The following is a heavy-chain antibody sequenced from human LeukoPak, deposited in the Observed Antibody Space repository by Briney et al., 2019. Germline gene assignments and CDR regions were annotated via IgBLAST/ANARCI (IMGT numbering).Heavy chain of an antibody. D-gene: IGHD3-16*02. CDR2: IKQDGSEK. CDR1: GFTFSSYW. CDR3: ARRLYYDYVWGSYRYKYYFDY. J-gene: IGHJ4*02. Sequence: GGSLRLSCAASGFTFSSYWMSWVRQAPGKGLEWVANIKQDGSEKYYVDSVKGRFTISRDIAKNSLYLQMNSLRAEDTAVYYCARRLYYDYVWGSYRYKYYFDYWGQGTLVTVSS. V-gene: IGHV3-7*01.